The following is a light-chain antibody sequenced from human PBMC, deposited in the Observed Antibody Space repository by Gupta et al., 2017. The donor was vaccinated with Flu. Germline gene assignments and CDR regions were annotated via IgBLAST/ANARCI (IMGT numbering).Light chain of an antibody. CDR3: RQSFSNHT. CDR2: ESS. J-gene: IGKJ5*01. CDR1: QSINRY. Sequence: DIQMTQSPSSLSASVGDKVTITCRASQSINRYLSWYQQKPGKAPTLLIYESSTLQDGVPSRFSGSGSGTDFSLTSIRPQPEDFANYYWRQSFSNHTFGQGTRL. V-gene: IGKV1-39*01.